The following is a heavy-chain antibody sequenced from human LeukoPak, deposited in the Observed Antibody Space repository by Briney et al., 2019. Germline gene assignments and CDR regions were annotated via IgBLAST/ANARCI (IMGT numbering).Heavy chain of an antibody. J-gene: IGHJ4*02. CDR3: ARDGSSGLAPPGLDY. CDR2: INSDGSST. V-gene: IGHV3-74*01. Sequence: GGSLRLSCAASGFTFSSYWMHWVRQAPGKGLVWVSRINSDGSSTSYADSVKGRFTISRDNAKNTLYLQMNSLRAEDTAVYYCARDGSSGLAPPGLDYWGQGTLVTVSS. D-gene: IGHD1-26*01. CDR1: GFTFSSYW.